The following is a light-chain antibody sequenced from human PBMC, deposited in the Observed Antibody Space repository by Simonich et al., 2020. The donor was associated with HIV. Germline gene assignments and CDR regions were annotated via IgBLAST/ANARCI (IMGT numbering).Light chain of an antibody. CDR1: QSISSY. V-gene: IGKV3D-15*01. CDR3: QQYNNWPLF. J-gene: IGKJ2*01. Sequence: EIVLTQSPATLSLSPGERATLSCRASQSISSYLAWYQQKPGQAPRLLSYDASNRATGSPARFRGSGSGTECTLTISSMQSEDFAVYYCQQYNNWPLFFGQGTKLEIK. CDR2: DAS.